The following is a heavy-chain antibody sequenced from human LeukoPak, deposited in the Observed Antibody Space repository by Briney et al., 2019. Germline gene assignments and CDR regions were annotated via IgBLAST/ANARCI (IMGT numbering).Heavy chain of an antibody. CDR2: IIPIFGTA. CDR3: ASTPGITGTSAPRFGMDV. CDR1: GGTFSSYA. J-gene: IGHJ6*02. V-gene: IGHV1-69*13. Sequence: ASVKVSCKASGGTFSSYAISWVRQAPGQGLEWMGGIIPIFGTANYAQKFQGRVTITADESTSTAYMEQSSLRSEDTAVYYCASTPGITGTSAPRFGMDVWGQGTTVTVSS. D-gene: IGHD1-20*01.